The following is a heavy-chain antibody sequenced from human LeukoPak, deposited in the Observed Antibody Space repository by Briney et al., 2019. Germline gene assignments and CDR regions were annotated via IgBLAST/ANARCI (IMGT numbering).Heavy chain of an antibody. Sequence: ASVKVSCKASGYIFTRYGISWVRQAPGQGLEWMGWISALYGNTNYAQKFQGGLTMTTDTSTNTAYMELRSLRPDDTATYYCARDFFHGHCSGLTCFLLDYWGQGSLVAVSS. CDR2: ISALYGNT. CDR1: GYIFTRYG. J-gene: IGHJ4*02. D-gene: IGHD2-15*01. V-gene: IGHV1-18*01. CDR3: ARDFFHGHCSGLTCFLLDY.